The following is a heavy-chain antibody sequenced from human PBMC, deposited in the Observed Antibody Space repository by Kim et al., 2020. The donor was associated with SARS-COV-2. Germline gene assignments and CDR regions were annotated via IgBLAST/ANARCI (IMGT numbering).Heavy chain of an antibody. CDR1: GFTFSDYY. V-gene: IGHV3-11*06. CDR3: ARASPVGATKWTIFDY. Sequence: GGSLRLSCAASGFTFSDYYMSWIRQAPGKGLEWVSYISSSSSYTNYADSVKGRFTISRDNAKNSLYLQMNSLRAEDTAVYYCARASPVGATKWTIFDYWGQGTLVTVSS. D-gene: IGHD1-26*01. CDR2: ISSSSSYT. J-gene: IGHJ4*02.